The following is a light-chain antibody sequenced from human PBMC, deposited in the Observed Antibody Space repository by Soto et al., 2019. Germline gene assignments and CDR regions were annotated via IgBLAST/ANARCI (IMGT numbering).Light chain of an antibody. Sequence: QTVVTQEPSLTVSPGGTVTLTCAVYTGAVTSSNYPNWFQQKPGQAPRALIYSTNHKYSWTPARFSGSLLGGKAALTLSGVQPEDAADYYCLLYYGGQLGVFGGGTKVTVL. J-gene: IGLJ2*01. CDR2: STN. V-gene: IGLV7-43*01. CDR1: TGAVTSSNY. CDR3: LLYYGGQLGV.